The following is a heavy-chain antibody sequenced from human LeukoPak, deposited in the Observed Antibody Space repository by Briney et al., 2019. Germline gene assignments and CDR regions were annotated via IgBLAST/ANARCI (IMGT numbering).Heavy chain of an antibody. D-gene: IGHD6-19*01. V-gene: IGHV1-2*02. CDR2: INPNSGGT. CDR1: GYTFTGYY. CDR3: ARELGYSSAPRDWFDR. J-gene: IGHJ5*02. Sequence: GASVKVSCKASGYTFTGYYMHWVRQAPGQGLEWMGWINPNSGGTNYAQKFQGRVTMTRDTSISTAYMELSRLRSDDTAVYYCARELGYSSAPRDWFDRWGQGTLVTVSS.